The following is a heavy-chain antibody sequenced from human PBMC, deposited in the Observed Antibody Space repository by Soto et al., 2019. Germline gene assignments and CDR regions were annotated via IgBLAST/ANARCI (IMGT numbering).Heavy chain of an antibody. CDR2: INTYSGNT. Sequence: ASVKVSCKTSGYTFTTYGINWVRQAPGQGLEWMGWINTYSGNTNYAQKLQGRAAITRDTSASTAYMELSSLRSEDTAVYYCARSVVVPTAPDYWGQGTLVTVSS. J-gene: IGHJ4*02. D-gene: IGHD2-2*01. V-gene: IGHV1-18*01. CDR1: GYTFTTYG. CDR3: ARSVVVPTAPDY.